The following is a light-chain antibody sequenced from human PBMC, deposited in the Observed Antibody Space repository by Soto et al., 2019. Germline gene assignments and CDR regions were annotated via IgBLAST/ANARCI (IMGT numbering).Light chain of an antibody. CDR2: GAS. V-gene: IGKV3-20*01. Sequence: EVVMTQSPATLSVSPGERATLSCRASQSVRSSFLAWYQQKPGQAPRLLIYGASSRATGIPDRFSGSGSGTDFTLIISRLEPEDFAVYYCQQYGRSWTFGQGTKVDIK. J-gene: IGKJ1*01. CDR3: QQYGRSWT. CDR1: QSVRSSF.